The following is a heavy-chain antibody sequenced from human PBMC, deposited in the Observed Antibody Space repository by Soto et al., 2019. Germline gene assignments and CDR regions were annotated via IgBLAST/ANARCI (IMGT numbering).Heavy chain of an antibody. CDR2: MNPDSGNT. CDR3: ARTIPGVMGYLQF. V-gene: IGHV1-18*01. CDR1: GYTFTSYD. Sequence: GSVKVSCKASGYTFTSYDINWVRQATGQGPEWMGWMNPDSGNTNYAQKLQGRVTMTADTSTSTAYMELGSLRSDDTAVYYCARTIPGVMGYLQFWGQGTLVTVS. J-gene: IGHJ1*01. D-gene: IGHD3-9*01.